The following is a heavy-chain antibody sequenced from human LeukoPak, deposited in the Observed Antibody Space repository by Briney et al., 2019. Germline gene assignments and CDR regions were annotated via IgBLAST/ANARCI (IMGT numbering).Heavy chain of an antibody. CDR1: GFTFRSYA. V-gene: IGHV3-21*01. D-gene: IGHD5-24*01. Sequence: PGGSLRLSCAASGFTFRSYAMNWVRQAPGKGLEWVSSISGSGNYIYYTDSVKGRFTISRDNAKNSLDLQMNSLRAEDTAVYYCARDQGEMATSTGLDYWGQGILVTVSS. J-gene: IGHJ4*02. CDR3: ARDQGEMATSTGLDY. CDR2: ISGSGNYI.